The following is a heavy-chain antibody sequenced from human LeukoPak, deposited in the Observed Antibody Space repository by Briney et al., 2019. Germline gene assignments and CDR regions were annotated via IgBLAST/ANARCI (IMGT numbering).Heavy chain of an antibody. D-gene: IGHD2-15*01. Sequence: GGPLRLSCAASGFTFSDYYMSWIRQAPGKGLEWVSYISGGSSTIYYADSLKGRFTVSRDNAKNSLYLLMNSLRAEDTAVYYCARRGSGRHFDFWGQGTLVTVSS. J-gene: IGHJ4*02. V-gene: IGHV3-11*01. CDR3: ARRGSGRHFDF. CDR2: ISGGSSTI. CDR1: GFTFSDYY.